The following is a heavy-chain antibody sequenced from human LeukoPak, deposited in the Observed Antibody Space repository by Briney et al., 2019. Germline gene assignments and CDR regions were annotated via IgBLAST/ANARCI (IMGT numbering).Heavy chain of an antibody. CDR2: XXXXXGET. CDR1: GYTLTELX. V-gene: IGHV1-24*01. CDR3: ATARTPYYYDSSGYQYYFDY. Sequence: GASVKVSCKVSGYTLTELXXHWVRQTPGKGLXWXGXXXXXXGETIYAQKFQGRVTMTEDTSTDTAYMELSSLRSKDTAVYYCATARTPYYYDSSGYQYYFDYWGQGTLVTVSS. J-gene: IGHJ4*02. D-gene: IGHD3-22*01.